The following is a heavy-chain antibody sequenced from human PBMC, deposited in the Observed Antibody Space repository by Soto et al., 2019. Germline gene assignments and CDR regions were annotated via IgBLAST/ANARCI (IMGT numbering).Heavy chain of an antibody. Sequence: QVQLVESGGGVVQPGRSLRLSCAASGFTFSSYGMHWVRQAPGKGLEWVAVIWYDGSNKYYADSVKGRFTISSDNSKNTLYLQMNSLSAEDTAVYYCAREDSYDWGQGTLVTVSS. V-gene: IGHV3-33*01. J-gene: IGHJ4*02. CDR3: AREDSYD. D-gene: IGHD6-6*01. CDR2: IWYDGSNK. CDR1: GFTFSSYG.